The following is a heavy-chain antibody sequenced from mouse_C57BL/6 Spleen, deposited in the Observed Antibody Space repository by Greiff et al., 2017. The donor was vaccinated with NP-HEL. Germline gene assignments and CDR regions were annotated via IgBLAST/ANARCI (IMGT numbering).Heavy chain of an antibody. Sequence: QVQLQQPGAELVMPGASVKLSCKASGYTFTSYWMHWVKQRPGQGLEWIGEIDPSDSYTNYNQKFKGKSTLTVDKSSSTAYMQLSSLTSEGSAVYYCARSGDTVVAPWAMDYWGQGTSVTVSS. CDR3: ARSGDTVVAPWAMDY. J-gene: IGHJ4*01. CDR2: IDPSDSYT. CDR1: GYTFTSYW. V-gene: IGHV1-69*01. D-gene: IGHD1-1*01.